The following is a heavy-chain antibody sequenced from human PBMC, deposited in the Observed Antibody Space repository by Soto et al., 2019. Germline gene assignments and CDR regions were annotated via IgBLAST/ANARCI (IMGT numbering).Heavy chain of an antibody. V-gene: IGHV1-46*01. CDR2: VNPNSGSA. Sequence: QVQLVQSGAEVKKAGASVKISCKASGYTFTSYYIHWGRQAQGQEQEWMGIVNPNSGSANYAQKFRGRVTMTRDTSTSTAYMELSGLRSEDTAVYYCASPGVVVTAILVFWGQGTLVTVSS. D-gene: IGHD2-21*02. CDR3: ASPGVVVTAILVF. CDR1: GYTFTSYY. J-gene: IGHJ4*02.